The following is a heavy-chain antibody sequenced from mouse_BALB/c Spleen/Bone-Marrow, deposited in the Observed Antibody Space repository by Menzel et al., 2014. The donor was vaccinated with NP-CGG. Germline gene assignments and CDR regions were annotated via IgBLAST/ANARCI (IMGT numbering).Heavy chain of an antibody. J-gene: IGHJ2*01. V-gene: IGHV1S81*02. CDR2: INPSNGRT. D-gene: IGHD2-1*01. CDR3: ARCYYGNYFDY. CDR1: GYTFTSYW. Sequence: QVQLQQSGAELVKPGASVKLSCKASGYTFTSYWMHWVKQRPGQGLEWIGEINPSNGRTNYNEKFKSKATLTVDKSSSTAYMQLSSLTSEDSAVYYCARCYYGNYFDYWGHGTTPTVSS.